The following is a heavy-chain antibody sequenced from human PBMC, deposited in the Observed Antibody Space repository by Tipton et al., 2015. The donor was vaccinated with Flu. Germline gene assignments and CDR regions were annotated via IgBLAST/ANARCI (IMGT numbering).Heavy chain of an antibody. Sequence: QLVQSGAEVKKPGASVKVSCKASGGTFSSYAISWVRQAPGQGLEWMGIINPSGGSTSYAQKFQGRVTMTRDTSTSTVYMELSSLRSEDTAVYYCAREARLSSSGYYDFWGFDYWGQGTLVTVSS. CDR3: AREARLSSSGYYDFWGFDY. J-gene: IGHJ4*02. CDR2: INPSGGST. V-gene: IGHV1-46*01. D-gene: IGHD3-3*01. CDR1: GGTFSSYA.